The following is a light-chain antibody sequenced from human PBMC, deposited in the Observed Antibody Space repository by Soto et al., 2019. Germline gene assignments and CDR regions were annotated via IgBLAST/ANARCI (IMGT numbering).Light chain of an antibody. CDR3: QQYAGA. Sequence: EIVLTQSPGTLSLSPGERATISCRASQSVSSSYLAWYQQKPGQAPRLLIYGASSRATGIPDRFSGSGSGTDFTLTISRLEPEDFAVYYCQQYAGAFGQGTKVDIK. J-gene: IGKJ1*01. CDR1: QSVSSSY. CDR2: GAS. V-gene: IGKV3-20*01.